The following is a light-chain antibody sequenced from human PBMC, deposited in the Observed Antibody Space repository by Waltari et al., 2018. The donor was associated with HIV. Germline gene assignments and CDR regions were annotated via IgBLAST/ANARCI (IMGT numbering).Light chain of an antibody. CDR3: SSYAGSSNLRV. CDR2: EVT. V-gene: IGLV2-8*01. J-gene: IGLJ2*01. Sequence: QSALTQPPSASGSPGQSVTIPCTGTSSDVGGSNYVSWYQQHPGKAPKLMIYEVTKRPSGVPDRFSGSKSGNTASLTVSGLQAEDEADYYCSSYAGSSNLRVFGGGTKLTVL. CDR1: SSDVGGSNY.